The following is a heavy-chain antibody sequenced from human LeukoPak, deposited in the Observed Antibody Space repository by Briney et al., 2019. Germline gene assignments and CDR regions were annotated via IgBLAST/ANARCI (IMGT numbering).Heavy chain of an antibody. CDR2: IYYSGST. Sequence: RTSETLSLTCTVSGGSISSSSYYWGWIRQPPGKGLEWIGSIYYSGSTYYNPSLKSRVTISVDTSKNQFSLKLSSVTAADTAVYYCARGGVDGDYGDYDEVYYYMDVWGKGTTVTVSS. CDR3: ARGGVDGDYGDYDEVYYYMDV. J-gene: IGHJ6*03. D-gene: IGHD4-17*01. CDR1: GGSISSSSYY. V-gene: IGHV4-39*01.